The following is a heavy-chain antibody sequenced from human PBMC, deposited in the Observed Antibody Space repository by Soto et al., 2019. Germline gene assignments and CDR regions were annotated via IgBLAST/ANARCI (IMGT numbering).Heavy chain of an antibody. J-gene: IGHJ4*02. D-gene: IGHD6-19*01. CDR3: AVEYSSGWYYFDY. Sequence: GASVKVSCKASGYTFTSYAMYWVRRAPGQRLEWMGWINAGNGNTKYSQKFQGRVTITRDTSASTAYMELSSLRSEDTAVYYCAVEYSSGWYYFDYWGQGTLVTVSS. V-gene: IGHV1-3*01. CDR1: GYTFTSYA. CDR2: INAGNGNT.